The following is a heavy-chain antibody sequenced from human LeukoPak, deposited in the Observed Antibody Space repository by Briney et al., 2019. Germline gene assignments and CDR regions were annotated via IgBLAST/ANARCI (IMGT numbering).Heavy chain of an antibody. V-gene: IGHV4-59*01. D-gene: IGHD6-6*01. CDR3: ASRVSSYSSSSIWNYFDS. CDR2: IYYSGST. Sequence: PSETLSLTCTVSGGSISSYYWSWIRQPPGKGLEWIGYIYYSGSTNYNPSLKSRVTISVDTSKNQFSLKLSSVTAAGTAVYYCASRVSSYSSSSIWNYFDSWGQGTLVTVSS. J-gene: IGHJ4*02. CDR1: GGSISSYY.